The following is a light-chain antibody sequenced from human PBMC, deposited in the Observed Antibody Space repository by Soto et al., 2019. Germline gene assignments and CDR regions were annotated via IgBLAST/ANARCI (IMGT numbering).Light chain of an antibody. Sequence: EIQMTQSPSSLSASVGDRVTITCQASQDISHYLNWYQQKPGKAPKLLIYDASNLETGVPSRFSGSGSGTDFTFTISSLQPEDIATYYCQQYDNLPLTFGGGTKVDIK. V-gene: IGKV1-33*01. CDR2: DAS. CDR1: QDISHY. CDR3: QQYDNLPLT. J-gene: IGKJ4*01.